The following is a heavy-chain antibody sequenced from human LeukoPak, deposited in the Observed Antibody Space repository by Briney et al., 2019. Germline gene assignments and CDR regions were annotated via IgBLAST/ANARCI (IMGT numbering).Heavy chain of an antibody. Sequence: GGSLRLSCAASGFTFSSYSMNWVRQAPGKGLEWVSSISSSSSYIYYADSVKSRFTISRDNAKNSLCLQMNSLRAEDTAVYYCYGNYGWFDPWGQGTLVTVSS. CDR3: YGNYGWFDP. V-gene: IGHV3-21*01. J-gene: IGHJ5*02. CDR1: GFTFSSYS. CDR2: ISSSSSYI. D-gene: IGHD1-7*01.